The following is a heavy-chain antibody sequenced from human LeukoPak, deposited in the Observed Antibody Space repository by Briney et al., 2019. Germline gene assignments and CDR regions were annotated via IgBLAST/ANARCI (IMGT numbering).Heavy chain of an antibody. Sequence: SETLSFTCTVSGGSISSYYWSWIRQPPGKGLEWIGYIYDSGSTNYNPSLKSRVTISVDTSKNQFSLKLSSVTAADTAVYYCACLTTADAFDIWGQGTMVTVSS. D-gene: IGHD3-22*01. V-gene: IGHV4-59*01. CDR3: ACLTTADAFDI. CDR2: IYDSGST. CDR1: GGSISSYY. J-gene: IGHJ3*02.